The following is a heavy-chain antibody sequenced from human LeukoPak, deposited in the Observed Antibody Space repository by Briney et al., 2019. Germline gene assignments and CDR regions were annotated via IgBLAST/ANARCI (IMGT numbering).Heavy chain of an antibody. CDR1: GYTFTGYY. CDR3: AGIHNWNYAIDY. Sequence: ASVKVSCKASGYTFTGYYIHWVRQAPGQGLEWMGWINPNSGGTHYAQKFQGRVTMTRDTSISTGYMELSSLRSDDTAVYYCAGIHNWNYAIDYWGQGTLVTVSS. D-gene: IGHD1-7*01. V-gene: IGHV1-2*02. CDR2: INPNSGGT. J-gene: IGHJ4*02.